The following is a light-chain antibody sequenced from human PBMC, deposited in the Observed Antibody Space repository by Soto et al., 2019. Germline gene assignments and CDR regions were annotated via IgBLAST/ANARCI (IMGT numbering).Light chain of an antibody. Sequence: QSALTQPASVSGSPGQSITMSCTGTNSDVSGYDYVSWYQQHPGKAPKLMIYDVSIRPSGVSDRFSGSKSGNTASLTISGLQTEDEAYYYCSSYTSSTAVIFGGGTKLTVL. CDR2: DVS. CDR3: SSYTSSTAVI. CDR1: NSDVSGYDY. V-gene: IGLV2-14*01. J-gene: IGLJ2*01.